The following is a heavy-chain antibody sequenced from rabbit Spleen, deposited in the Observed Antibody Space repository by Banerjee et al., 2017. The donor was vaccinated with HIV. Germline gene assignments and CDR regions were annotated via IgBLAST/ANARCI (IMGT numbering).Heavy chain of an antibody. V-gene: IGHV1S40*01. Sequence: QSLEESGGDLVKPGASLTLTCIASGVSFNDKDVMCWVRQAPGKGLEWIACIYGEVIGSTYYATWAKGRFTISKTSSTTVTLQMISLTAADTATYFCARDAGRGPYIDGNFDLWGQGTLVTVS. D-gene: IGHD8-1*01. CDR2: IYGEVIGST. J-gene: IGHJ4*01. CDR3: ARDAGRGPYIDGNFDL. CDR1: GVSFNDKDV.